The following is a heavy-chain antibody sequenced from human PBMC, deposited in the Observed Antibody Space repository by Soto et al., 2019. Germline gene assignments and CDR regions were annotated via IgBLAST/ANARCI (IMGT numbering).Heavy chain of an antibody. CDR2: ISAYNGNT. CDR1: GCTFTSYG. V-gene: IGHV1-18*01. Sequence: ASVKVSCKASGCTFTSYGISWVRQAPGQGLEWMGWISAYNGNTNYAQKLQGRVTMTTDTSTSTAYMELRSLRSDDTAVYYCADGGVDSSGYYFAFDIWGQGTMVTVSS. D-gene: IGHD3-22*01. CDR3: ADGGVDSSGYYFAFDI. J-gene: IGHJ3*02.